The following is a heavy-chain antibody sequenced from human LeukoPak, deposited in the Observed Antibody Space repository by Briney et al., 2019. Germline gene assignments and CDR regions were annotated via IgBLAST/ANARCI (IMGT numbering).Heavy chain of an antibody. J-gene: IGHJ4*02. CDR3: AREGYSSGWYYFDY. D-gene: IGHD6-19*01. Sequence: SETLSLTCAVYGGSFSGYYWTWIRQPPGEGLEWIGYVYYSGTTNYNPSLKSRVTISVDTSKNHFSLKLTSVTAADTAVYYCAREGYSSGWYYFDYWGQGTLVTVSS. CDR2: VYYSGTT. CDR1: GGSFSGYY. V-gene: IGHV4-59*12.